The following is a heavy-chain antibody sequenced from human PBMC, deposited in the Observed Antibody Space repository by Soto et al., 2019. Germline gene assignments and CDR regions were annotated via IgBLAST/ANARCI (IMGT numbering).Heavy chain of an antibody. CDR3: AKDRGSGSTRWYNGWFDP. D-gene: IGHD2-2*02. J-gene: IGHJ5*02. CDR1: GFTFSSYA. V-gene: IGHV3-23*01. CDR2: ISGSGGST. Sequence: GGSLRLSCAASGFTFSSYAMSWVRPAPGKGLEWVSTISGSGGSTYDADSVKGRFTISRDNSKNTLYLQMNRLRAEETAVYYCAKDRGSGSTRWYNGWFDPWGQGTLVPVSS.